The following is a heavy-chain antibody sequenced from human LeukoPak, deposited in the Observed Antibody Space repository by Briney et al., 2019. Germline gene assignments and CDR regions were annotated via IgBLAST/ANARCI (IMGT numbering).Heavy chain of an antibody. CDR1: GFTFSSYA. J-gene: IGHJ4*02. Sequence: PGRSLRLSCAASGFTFSSYAMSWVRQAPGKGLEWVSAISGSGGSTYYADSVKGRFTISRDNSKNTLYLQMNSLRAEDTAVYYCAKGPQYSSSWYWGDYWGQGTLVTVSS. D-gene: IGHD6-13*01. CDR3: AKGPQYSSSWYWGDY. CDR2: ISGSGGST. V-gene: IGHV3-23*01.